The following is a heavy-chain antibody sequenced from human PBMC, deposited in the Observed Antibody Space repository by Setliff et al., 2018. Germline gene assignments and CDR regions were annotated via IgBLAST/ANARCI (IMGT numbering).Heavy chain of an antibody. CDR3: AVASARIKREYMDV. J-gene: IGHJ6*03. V-gene: IGHV3-48*02. CDR2: ISSSSTTI. D-gene: IGHD6-13*01. Sequence: GGSLRLSCAASGFTFSSYGMNWVRQAPGEGLEWLSYISSSSTTIYDATSVKGRFTVTIANDKNSLYLQMNSLSDDDAAVYYCAVASARIKREYMDVWGKGTTVTVSS. CDR1: GFTFSSYG.